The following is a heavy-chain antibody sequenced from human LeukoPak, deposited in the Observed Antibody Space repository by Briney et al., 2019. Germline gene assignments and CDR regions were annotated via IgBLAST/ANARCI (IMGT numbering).Heavy chain of an antibody. CDR3: ARPVRYCSGGSCYSFFTDY. Sequence: GESLKISCKTSGYNFNTYWIGWVRQKPGKGLAWMGIIYPGDSDTRYSPSFQGQVTISADKSISTAYLQWSSLKASDTAMYYCARPVRYCSGGSCYSFFTDYWGQGTLVTVSS. V-gene: IGHV5-51*01. J-gene: IGHJ4*02. D-gene: IGHD2-15*01. CDR2: IYPGDSDT. CDR1: GYNFNTYW.